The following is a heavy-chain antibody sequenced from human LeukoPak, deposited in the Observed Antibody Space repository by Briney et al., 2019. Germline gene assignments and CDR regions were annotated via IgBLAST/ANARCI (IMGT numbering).Heavy chain of an antibody. CDR3: ARQGYSGYAPPLY. CDR1: GYSFTSYW. V-gene: IGHV5-51*01. Sequence: GESLKISCKGSGYSFTSYWIGWVRQMPGKGLEWMGIIYPGDSDTRYSTSFQGQVTISADKSISTACLQWSSLKASDTAMYYCARQGYSGYAPPLYWGQGTLVTVSS. J-gene: IGHJ4*02. D-gene: IGHD5-12*01. CDR2: IYPGDSDT.